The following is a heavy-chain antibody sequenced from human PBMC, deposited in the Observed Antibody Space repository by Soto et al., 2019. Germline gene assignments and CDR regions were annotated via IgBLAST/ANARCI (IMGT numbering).Heavy chain of an antibody. V-gene: IGHV3-33*01. D-gene: IGHD3-9*01. CDR3: ARALRGNYDILTGPDY. CDR1: GFTFSSYG. CDR2: IWYDGSNK. J-gene: IGHJ4*02. Sequence: GGSLRLSCAASGFTFSSYGMHWVRQAPGKGLDWVAVIWYDGSNKYYADSVRGRFTISRDNSKNTLYLQMNSLRAEGTAVYYCARALRGNYDILTGPDYWGQGTLVTVSS.